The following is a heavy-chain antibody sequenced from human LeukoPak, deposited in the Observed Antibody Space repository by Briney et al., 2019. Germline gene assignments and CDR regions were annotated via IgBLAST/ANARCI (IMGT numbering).Heavy chain of an antibody. J-gene: IGHJ4*02. CDR2: ISSSSSYI. CDR1: GFTFSDYS. CDR3: ARARIVGAMTFDY. Sequence: GGSLRLSCAASGFTFSDYSMNWVRQAPGKGLEWVSSISSSSSYIYYADSVKGRFTISRDNAKNSLYLQMNSLRAEDTAVYYCARARIVGAMTFDYWGQGTLVTVSS. V-gene: IGHV3-21*01. D-gene: IGHD1-26*01.